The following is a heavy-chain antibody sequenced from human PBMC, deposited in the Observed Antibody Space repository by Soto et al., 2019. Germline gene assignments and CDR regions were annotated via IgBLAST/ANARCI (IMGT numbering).Heavy chain of an antibody. CDR2: INQDGSEK. J-gene: IGHJ6*02. V-gene: IGHV3-7*02. CDR3: AKASSSWDGYYYYGMDV. CDR1: GFSFSTFW. D-gene: IGHD6-13*01. Sequence: GGSLRLSCATSGFSFSTFWLNWVWQAPGRGLEWVANINQDGSEKYYVDSVRGRFTISRDNAQNSLYLQINSLRVEDTAVYYCAKASSSWDGYYYYGMDVWGPGTTITVSS.